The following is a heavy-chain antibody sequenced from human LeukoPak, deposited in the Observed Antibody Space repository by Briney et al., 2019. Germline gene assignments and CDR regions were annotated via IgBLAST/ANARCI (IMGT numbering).Heavy chain of an antibody. J-gene: IGHJ3*02. CDR1: GFTFSRFN. CDR2: ISSSSSTI. CDR3: TRPVRGEDAFDI. Sequence: GGSLRLSCAASGFTFSRFNMNWVRQAPGKGLEWVSYISSSSSTIYYADSVKGRFTISRDNAKNTVYLQMSGLRAEDTAVYYCTRPVRGEDAFDIWGQGTMVTVSS. D-gene: IGHD3-10*02. V-gene: IGHV3-48*04.